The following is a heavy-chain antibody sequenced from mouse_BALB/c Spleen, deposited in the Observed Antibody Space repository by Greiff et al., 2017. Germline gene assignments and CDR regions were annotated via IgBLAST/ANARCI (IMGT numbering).Heavy chain of an antibody. J-gene: IGHJ4*01. D-gene: IGHD3-1*01. CDR3: ASPTALVDY. Sequence: EVMLVESGGGLVKPGGSLKLSCAASGFTFSSYAMSWVRQTPEKRLEWVATISSGGSYTYYPDSVKGRFTISRDNAKNTLYLQMSSLRSEDTAMYYCASPTALVDYWGQGTSVTVSS. V-gene: IGHV5-9-1*01. CDR2: ISSGGSYT. CDR1: GFTFSSYA.